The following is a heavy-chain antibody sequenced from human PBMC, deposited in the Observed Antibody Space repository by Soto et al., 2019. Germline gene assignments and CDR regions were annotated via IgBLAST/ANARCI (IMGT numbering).Heavy chain of an antibody. CDR3: GESIEVADYYGMDH. J-gene: IGHJ6*02. CDR2: ISAYNGNT. V-gene: IGHV1-18*04. D-gene: IGHD2-15*01. CDR1: GYTFTSYY. Sequence: ASVKVSCKASGYTFTSYYMNWVRQAPGQGLEWLGWISAYNGNTNYAQKLQGRVTITRDTSASTAYMELSSLRSEDTAVYYGGESIEVADYYGMDHWGQGTRVTDSS.